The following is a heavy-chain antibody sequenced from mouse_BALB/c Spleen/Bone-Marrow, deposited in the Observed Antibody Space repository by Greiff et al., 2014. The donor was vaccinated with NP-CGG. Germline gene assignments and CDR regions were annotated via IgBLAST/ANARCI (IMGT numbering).Heavy chain of an antibody. CDR1: GYSFTDSN. Sequence: QLQESGPELEKPGASVKISCQASGYSFTDSNMNWVKQSNGKNLEWIGNIDPYYGGTSYSQKFKGKATLTVDKSSSTAYMQLRSLTSEDSAVYYCAKKDYGSSSFDYWGQGTTLTVSS. V-gene: IGHV1-39*01. D-gene: IGHD1-1*01. CDR2: IDPYYGGT. CDR3: AKKDYGSSSFDY. J-gene: IGHJ2*01.